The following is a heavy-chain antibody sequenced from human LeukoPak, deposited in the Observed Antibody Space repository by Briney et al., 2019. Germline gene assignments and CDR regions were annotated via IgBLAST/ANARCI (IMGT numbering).Heavy chain of an antibody. Sequence: GESLKISCKGSGYTFTTNWIGWVRQMPGKGLEWMGILYPVDSDTRYRPSFQGQVTISADKSINTAYLQWSSLKASDTAMYYCVGLGAYADGSALYIDYWGQGTLVTVSS. CDR3: VGLGAYADGSALYIDY. CDR2: LYPVDSDT. J-gene: IGHJ4*02. V-gene: IGHV5-51*01. CDR1: GYTFTTNW. D-gene: IGHD5-24*01.